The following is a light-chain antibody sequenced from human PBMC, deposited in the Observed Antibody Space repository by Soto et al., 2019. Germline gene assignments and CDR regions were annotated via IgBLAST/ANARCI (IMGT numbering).Light chain of an antibody. CDR1: SSDVGGYNY. V-gene: IGLV2-14*01. J-gene: IGLJ2*01. CDR2: DVS. CDR3: SLYTSSSTPHVV. Sequence: QSVLTQPASVSGSPGQSITISCTGTSSDVGGYNYVSWYQQHPGKAPKLMIYDVSNRPSGVSNRFSGSKSGNTASLTISGLQAEDEADYYCSLYTSSSTPHVVFGGGTQLTV.